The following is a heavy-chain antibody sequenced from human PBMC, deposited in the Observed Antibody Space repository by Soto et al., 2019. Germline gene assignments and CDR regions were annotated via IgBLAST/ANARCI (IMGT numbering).Heavy chain of an antibody. CDR2: IYYSGST. J-gene: IGHJ4*02. CDR1: GASVTTPTYY. D-gene: IGHD1-7*01. CDR3: ARGRMELTRAFYYFDY. V-gene: IGHV4-61*01. Sequence: SETLSLTCIVSGASVTTPTYYWSWIRQPPGKGLEWIGYIYYSGSTNYNPSLKSRVTISVDTSKNQFSLKLSSVTAADTAVYYCARGRMELTRAFYYFDYWGQGTLVTVSS.